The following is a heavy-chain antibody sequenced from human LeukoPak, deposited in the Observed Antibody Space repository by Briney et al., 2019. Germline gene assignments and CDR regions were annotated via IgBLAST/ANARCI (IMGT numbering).Heavy chain of an antibody. CDR3: ARGLPDILTGYDLYYYYYMDV. D-gene: IGHD3-9*01. CDR2: MNPNSGNT. J-gene: IGHJ6*03. V-gene: IGHV1-8*02. Sequence: ASVKVSCKASGYTFTSYGINWVRQATGQGLEWMGWMNPNSGNTGYAQKFQGRVTMTRNTSISTAYMELSSLRSEDTAVYYCARGLPDILTGYDLYYYYYMDVWGKGTTVTISS. CDR1: GYTFTSYG.